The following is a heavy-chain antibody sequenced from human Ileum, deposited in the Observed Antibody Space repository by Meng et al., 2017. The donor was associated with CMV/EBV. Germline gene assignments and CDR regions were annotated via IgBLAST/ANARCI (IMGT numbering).Heavy chain of an antibody. J-gene: IGHJ4*02. CDR3: ARDALHVLMVYAIGGYYFDY. V-gene: IGHV3-30-3*01. Sequence: FSSYAMHWVRQAPGKGLEWVAVISYDGSNKYYADSVKGRFTISRDNSKNTLYLQMNSLRAEDTAVYYCARDALHVLMVYAIGGYYFDYWGQGTLVTVSS. CDR1: FSSYA. CDR2: ISYDGSNK. D-gene: IGHD2-8*01.